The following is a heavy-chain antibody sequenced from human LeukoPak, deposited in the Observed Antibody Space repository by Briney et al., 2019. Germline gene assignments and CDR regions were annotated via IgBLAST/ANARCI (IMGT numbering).Heavy chain of an antibody. J-gene: IGHJ4*02. CDR3: ARGAWFGELADTFDY. Sequence: GASVKVSCKASGYTFTGYFIHWVRQAPGQGLEWMGWINPNSGGTNYAQKFQGRVTMTRDTSISTAYMELSRLRSDDTAVYYCARGAWFGELADTFDYWGLGTLVTVSS. CDR1: GYTFTGYF. CDR2: INPNSGGT. V-gene: IGHV1-2*02. D-gene: IGHD3-10*01.